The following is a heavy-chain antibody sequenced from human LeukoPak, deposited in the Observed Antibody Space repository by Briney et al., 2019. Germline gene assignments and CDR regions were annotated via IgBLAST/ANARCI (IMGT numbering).Heavy chain of an antibody. CDR3: AKDLYYYDSSGYWGLAYYGMDV. Sequence: GGSLRLSCAASGFTFSSYAMSWVRQAPGKGLEWVSAISGSGGSTYYADSVKGRFTISRDNSKNTLYLQMNSLRAEDTAVYYCAKDLYYYDSSGYWGLAYYGMDVWGQGTTVTVSS. CDR1: GFTFSSYA. J-gene: IGHJ6*02. V-gene: IGHV3-23*01. CDR2: ISGSGGST. D-gene: IGHD3-22*01.